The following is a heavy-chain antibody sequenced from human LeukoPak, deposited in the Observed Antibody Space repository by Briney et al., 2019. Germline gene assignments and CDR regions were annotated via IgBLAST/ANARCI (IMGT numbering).Heavy chain of an antibody. CDR3: ARDRQNFDY. CDR2: INSDGSSA. CDR1: GFSFSSYW. V-gene: IGHV3-74*01. Sequence: GGSLRLSCAASGFSFSSYWMHWVRQAPGKGLVWVSGINSDGSSATYADSVKGRFTISRDNAKNTLYLQMNSLRAEDTAVYYCARDRQNFDYWGQGTLVTVSS. J-gene: IGHJ4*02.